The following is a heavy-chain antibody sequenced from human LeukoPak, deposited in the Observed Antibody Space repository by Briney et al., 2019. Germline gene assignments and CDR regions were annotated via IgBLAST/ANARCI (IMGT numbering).Heavy chain of an antibody. J-gene: IGHJ3*02. CDR1: GGSISSYY. D-gene: IGHD4-17*01. CDR2: IYYSGST. Sequence: SETLSLTCTVSGGSISSYYWSWIRQPPGKGLEWIGYIYYSGSTNYNPSLKSRVTISVDTSKNQFSLKLSSVTAADTAVYYCARPSDGDYWYAFDIWGQGTMVTVSS. V-gene: IGHV4-59*01. CDR3: ARPSDGDYWYAFDI.